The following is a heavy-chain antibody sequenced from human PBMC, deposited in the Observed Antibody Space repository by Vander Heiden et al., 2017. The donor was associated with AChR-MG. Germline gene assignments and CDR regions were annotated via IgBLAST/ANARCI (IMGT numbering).Heavy chain of an antibody. Sequence: QVQLQESGPGLVKSSETLSLTCFVSGGSVNSYSWSWIRQPAGKGLEWIGRIYSNGSTNCNPSLKSRVTMSVDTSKNQFSLKLSSVTAADTAVYFCARQGVVAVTAPAFDLWGQGTMVTVSS. J-gene: IGHJ3*01. V-gene: IGHV4-4*07. CDR2: IYSNGST. CDR3: ARQGVVAVTAPAFDL. D-gene: IGHD2-15*01. CDR1: GGSVNSYS.